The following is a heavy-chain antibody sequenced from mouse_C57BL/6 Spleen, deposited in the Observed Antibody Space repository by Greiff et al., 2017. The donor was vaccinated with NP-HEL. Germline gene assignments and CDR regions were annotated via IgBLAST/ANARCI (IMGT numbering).Heavy chain of an antibody. CDR1: GYTFTSYW. D-gene: IGHD2-1*01. CDR3: ARGIYYGKLYFDY. CDR2: IYPGSGST. Sequence: VQLQQPGAERVKPGASVKMSCKASGYTFTSYWITWVKQRPGHGLEWIGDIYPGSGSTNYNEKFKSKATLTVDTSSSTAYMQLSSLTSEDSAVYYCARGIYYGKLYFDYWGQGTTLTVSS. V-gene: IGHV1-55*01. J-gene: IGHJ2*01.